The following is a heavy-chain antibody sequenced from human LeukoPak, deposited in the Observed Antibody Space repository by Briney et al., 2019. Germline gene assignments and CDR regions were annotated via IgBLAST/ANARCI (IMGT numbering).Heavy chain of an antibody. CDR1: GFTFSSYA. CDR2: ISGAGDRT. Sequence: GGSLRLSCAGSGFTFSSYAMGWVRQAPGKGLEWVSDISGAGDRTYYADSVKGRFTISRDNSKNTLSLQMTSLRAEDTAIYYCAKARIPSGNGYYSDWGQGTLVTVSS. V-gene: IGHV3-23*01. D-gene: IGHD3-22*01. CDR3: AKARIPSGNGYYSD. J-gene: IGHJ4*02.